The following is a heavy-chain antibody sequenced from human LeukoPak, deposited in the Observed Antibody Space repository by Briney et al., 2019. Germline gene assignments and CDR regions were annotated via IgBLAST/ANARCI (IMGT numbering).Heavy chain of an antibody. CDR2: IYYSGST. CDR1: GGSISSGDYY. J-gene: IGHJ6*02. D-gene: IGHD6-25*01. CDR3: ARDPSSALGMDV. V-gene: IGHV4-30-4*01. Sequence: SETLSLTCTVSGGSISSGDYYWSWIRQPPGKGLEWIGYIYYSGSTYYNPSLKSRVTTSVDTSKNQFSLKLSSVTAADTAVYYCARDPSSALGMDVWGQGTTVTVSS.